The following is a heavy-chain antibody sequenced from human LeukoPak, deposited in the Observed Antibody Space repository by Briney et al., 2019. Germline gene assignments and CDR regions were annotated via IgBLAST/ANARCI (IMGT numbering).Heavy chain of an antibody. CDR1: GFTFSSYA. J-gene: IGHJ4*02. Sequence: GGSLRLSCAASGFTFSSYAMSWVRQAPGKGLGWVSAISGSGGSTYYADSVKGRFTISRDNSKNTLYLQMNSLRAEDTAVYYCAKVSWYSYGCYDYWGQGTLITVSS. V-gene: IGHV3-23*01. D-gene: IGHD5-18*01. CDR2: ISGSGGST. CDR3: AKVSWYSYGCYDY.